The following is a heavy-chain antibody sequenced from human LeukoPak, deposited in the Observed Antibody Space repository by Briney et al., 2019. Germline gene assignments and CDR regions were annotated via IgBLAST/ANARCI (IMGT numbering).Heavy chain of an antibody. J-gene: IGHJ4*02. CDR2: ISSSSSYT. D-gene: IGHD3-10*01. Sequence: PGGSLRLSCAASGFTFSDYYMSWIRQAPGKGPEWVSYISSSSSYTNYTDSVKGRFTISRDNAKNSLYLQIKSLRAEDTAVYYCARDREGIRRGAYYFDYRGQGTLVTVSS. V-gene: IGHV3-11*05. CDR1: GFTFSDYY. CDR3: ARDREGIRRGAYYFDY.